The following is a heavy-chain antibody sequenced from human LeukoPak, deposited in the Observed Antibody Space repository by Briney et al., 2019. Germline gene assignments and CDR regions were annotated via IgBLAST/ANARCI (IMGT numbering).Heavy chain of an antibody. V-gene: IGHV3-30*02. CDR3: AKFGNYLFVY. CDR2: IRYDGTNK. J-gene: IGHJ4*02. Sequence: PGGSLRLSCAESGFSFSTFGMQWVRQAPGKELEWVAFIRYDGTNKDYADSVKGRFTISRDNSRNTVYLQMNSLRAEDTALYYCAKFGNYLFVYWGQRTLVTVSS. D-gene: IGHD1-7*01. CDR1: GFSFSTFG.